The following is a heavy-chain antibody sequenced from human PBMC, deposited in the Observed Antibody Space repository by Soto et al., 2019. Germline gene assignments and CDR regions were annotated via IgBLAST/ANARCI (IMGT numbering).Heavy chain of an antibody. D-gene: IGHD2-2*01. V-gene: IGHV3-21*01. Sequence: GGSLRLSCAASGFTFSSYSMNWVRQSPGKGLEWVSSISSSSSYIYYADSVKGRFTISRDNAKNSLYLQMNSLRAEDTAVYYCARALGYCSSTSCPGYYYYYGMDVWGQGTTVTVSS. CDR2: ISSSSSYI. CDR3: ARALGYCSSTSCPGYYYYYGMDV. CDR1: GFTFSSYS. J-gene: IGHJ6*02.